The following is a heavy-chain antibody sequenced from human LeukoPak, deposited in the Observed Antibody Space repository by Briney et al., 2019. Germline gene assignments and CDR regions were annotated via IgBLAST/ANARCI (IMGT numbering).Heavy chain of an antibody. CDR3: VRDLHNNNWGPDY. CDR2: ICSTSTYI. CDR1: GFTFSICT. J-gene: IGHJ4*02. V-gene: IGHV3-21*01. D-gene: IGHD1-1*01. Sequence: GRSLRLSCAASGFTFSICTMNWVRQAPGKGLEWVSSICSTSTYIYYADSVKGRFTISRDNANNSLFLQMNSLRAEDTAVYYCVRDLHNNNWGPDYWGQGTLVTVSS.